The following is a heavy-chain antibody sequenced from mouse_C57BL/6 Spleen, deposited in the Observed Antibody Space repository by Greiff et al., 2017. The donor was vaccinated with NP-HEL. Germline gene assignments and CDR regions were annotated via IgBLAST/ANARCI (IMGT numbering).Heavy chain of an antibody. CDR3: ASGRDYNGGSAMDY. CDR1: GFNIKNTY. J-gene: IGHJ4*01. CDR2: IDPANGNT. V-gene: IGHV14-3*01. D-gene: IGHD1-1*01. Sequence: EVQLQQSVAELVRPGASVKLSCTASGFNIKNTYMHWVKQRPEQGLEWIGRIDPANGNTKYAPKFQGKATITADTSSNTAYLQLSSLTSEDTAISYCASGRDYNGGSAMDYRGEKTSETLSS.